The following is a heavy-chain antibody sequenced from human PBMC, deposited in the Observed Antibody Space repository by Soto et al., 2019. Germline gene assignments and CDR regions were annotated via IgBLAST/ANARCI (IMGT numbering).Heavy chain of an antibody. CDR3: LIVRRSPNWSHP. J-gene: IGHJ5*02. CDR2: INPNGGST. CDR1: GYTFTDYY. V-gene: IGHV1-46*01. D-gene: IGHD1-26*01. Sequence: ASVKVSCKASGYTFTDYYFHWVRQAPGQGLEWMGIINPNGGSTRYAQKFQGRVTMTRDTSSSTVYMDLISLRSEDTAMYFFLIVRRSPNWSHPSCQGPLVTVSS.